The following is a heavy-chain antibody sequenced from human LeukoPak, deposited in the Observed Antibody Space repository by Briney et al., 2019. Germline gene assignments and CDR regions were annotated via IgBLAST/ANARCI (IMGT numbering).Heavy chain of an antibody. V-gene: IGHV1-46*01. CDR3: AREIAGTPSGAFDI. Sequence: ASVKVSCKASGYTLTSYYMHWVRQAPGQGLEWIGIINPSGGSTTYAQKFQGRVTMTRDTSTSTVYMEVSSLRAEDTAVYYCAREIAGTPSGAFDIWGQGTMVTVSS. CDR2: INPSGGST. J-gene: IGHJ3*02. D-gene: IGHD6-13*01. CDR1: GYTLTSYY.